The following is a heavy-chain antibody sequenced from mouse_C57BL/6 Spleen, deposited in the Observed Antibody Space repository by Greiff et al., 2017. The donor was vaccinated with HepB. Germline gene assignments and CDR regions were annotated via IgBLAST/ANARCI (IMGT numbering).Heavy chain of an antibody. J-gene: IGHJ3*01. CDR2: IHPNSGST. CDR1: GYTFTSYW. D-gene: IGHD2-4*01. V-gene: IGHV1-64*01. CDR3: ARGAYDYDGAWFAY. Sequence: QVQLKQPGAELVKPGASVKLSCKASGYTFTSYWMHWVKQRPGQGLEWIGMIHPNSGSTNYNEKFKSKATLTVDKSSSTAYMQLSSLTSEDSAVYYCARGAYDYDGAWFAYWGQGTLVTVSA.